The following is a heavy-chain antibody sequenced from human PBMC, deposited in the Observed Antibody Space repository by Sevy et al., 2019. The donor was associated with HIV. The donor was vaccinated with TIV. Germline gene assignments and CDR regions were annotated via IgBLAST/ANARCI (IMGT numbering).Heavy chain of an antibody. D-gene: IGHD3-22*01. Sequence: SENLSLTCTVSGGSISSGGYYWSWIRQHPGKGLEWIGYIYYSGSTYYNPSLKSRVTISVDTSKNQFSLKLSSVTAADTVVYYCARGRIHYDSPGHDVGEYWGQGTLVTVSS. V-gene: IGHV4-31*03. CDR1: GGSISSGGYY. J-gene: IGHJ4*02. CDR2: IYYSGST. CDR3: ARGRIHYDSPGHDVGEY.